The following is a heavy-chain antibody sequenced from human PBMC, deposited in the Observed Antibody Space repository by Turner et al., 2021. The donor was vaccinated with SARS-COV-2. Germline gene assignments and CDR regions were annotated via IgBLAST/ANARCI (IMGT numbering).Heavy chain of an antibody. CDR2: IRSKANSYAT. CDR3: TTPPVAGLVVIDDDYYYGMDV. Sequence: EVQLVESGGGLVQPGGSLKLSCAASGFTFSGSAMHWVRQASGKGLEWVGRIRSKANSYATAYAASVKGRFTSSRDDSKNTAYLQMNSLKTEDTAVYYCTTPPVAGLVVIDDDYYYGMDVWGQGTTVTVSS. D-gene: IGHD3-22*01. V-gene: IGHV3-73*01. J-gene: IGHJ6*02. CDR1: GFTFSGSA.